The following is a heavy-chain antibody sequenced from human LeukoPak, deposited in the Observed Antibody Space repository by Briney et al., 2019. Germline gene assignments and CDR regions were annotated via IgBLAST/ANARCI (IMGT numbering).Heavy chain of an antibody. D-gene: IGHD2-2*01. CDR3: ARAPTVLVGYCSSSSCQADY. V-gene: IGHV3-7*01. J-gene: IGHJ4*02. Sequence: PGGSLRLSCAASRFTFSSYWMSWVRQAPGKGLEWVANIKQDGSEKYYVDSVRGRFTISRDNAENSLYLQMNSLRVEDTAVYYCARAPTVLVGYCSSSSCQADYWGQGTLVTVSS. CDR2: IKQDGSEK. CDR1: RFTFSSYW.